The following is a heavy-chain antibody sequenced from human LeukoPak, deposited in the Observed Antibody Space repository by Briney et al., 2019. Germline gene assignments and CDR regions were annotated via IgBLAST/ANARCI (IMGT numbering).Heavy chain of an antibody. CDR1: GFTFSSYS. CDR2: ISYDGSNK. D-gene: IGHD2-15*01. V-gene: IGHV3-30*18. J-gene: IGHJ4*02. CDR3: AKDRRGGYCSGGSCYFGGFDY. Sequence: GGSLRLSCAASGFTFSSYSMNWVRQAPGKGLEWVAVISYDGSNKYYADSVKGRFTISRDNSKNTLYLQMNSLRAEDTAVYYCAKDRRGGYCSGGSCYFGGFDYWGQGTLVTVSS.